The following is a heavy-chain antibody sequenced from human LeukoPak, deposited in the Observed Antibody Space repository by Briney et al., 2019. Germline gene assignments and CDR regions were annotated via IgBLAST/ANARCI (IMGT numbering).Heavy chain of an antibody. CDR1: GGSFSGYY. V-gene: IGHV4-34*01. D-gene: IGHD1-26*01. CDR3: AISSNSGSYYGSDY. J-gene: IGHJ4*02. Sequence: PSETLSLTCAVYGGSFSGYYWSWIRQPPGKGLEWIGEINHSGSTNYNPSLKSRVTISVDTSKNQFSLKLSSVTAADTAVYYCAISSNSGSYYGSDYWGQGTLVTVSS. CDR2: INHSGST.